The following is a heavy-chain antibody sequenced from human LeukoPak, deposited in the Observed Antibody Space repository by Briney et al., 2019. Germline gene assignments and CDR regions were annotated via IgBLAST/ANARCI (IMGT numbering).Heavy chain of an antibody. CDR2: INHSGST. D-gene: IGHD6-19*01. CDR3: ARLSVGIAVAGTDY. J-gene: IGHJ4*02. CDR1: GGSFSGYY. V-gene: IGHV4-34*01. Sequence: SETLSLTCAVYGGSFSGYYWCWIRPPPGKGLEWIGEINHSGSTNYNPSLKSRVSISVDTSKNQFSLKLSSVTAADTAVYYCARLSVGIAVAGTDYWGQGTLVTVSS.